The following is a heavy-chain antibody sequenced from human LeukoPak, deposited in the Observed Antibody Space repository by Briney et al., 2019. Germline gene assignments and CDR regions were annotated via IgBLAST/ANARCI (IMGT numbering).Heavy chain of an antibody. V-gene: IGHV4-39*01. J-gene: IGHJ6*03. CDR2: IYDSGST. CDR3: ARARRVVPAAIRRCYYMDV. CDR1: GGSISSSNYY. Sequence: PSETLSLTCTVSGGSISSSNYYWGWIRQPPGKGLEWIGSIYDSGSTYYNPSLQSRVTISVDTSKNQFSLQLSSVTAADTAVYYCARARRVVPAAIRRCYYMDVWGKGTTVTVSS. D-gene: IGHD2-2*01.